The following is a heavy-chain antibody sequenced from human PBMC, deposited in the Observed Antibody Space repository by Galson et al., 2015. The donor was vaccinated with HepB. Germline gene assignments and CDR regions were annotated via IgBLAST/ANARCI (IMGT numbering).Heavy chain of an antibody. CDR3: ARAGGGYDFWSAWVPTYYFDY. V-gene: IGHV1-46*03. Sequence: SVKVSCKASGYTFTSYYMHWVRQAPGQGLEWMGIINPSGGSTSYAQKFQGRVTMTRDTSTSTAYMELSSLRSEDTAVYYCARAGGGYDFWSAWVPTYYFDYWGQGTLVTVSS. CDR1: GYTFTSYY. D-gene: IGHD3-3*01. J-gene: IGHJ4*02. CDR2: INPSGGST.